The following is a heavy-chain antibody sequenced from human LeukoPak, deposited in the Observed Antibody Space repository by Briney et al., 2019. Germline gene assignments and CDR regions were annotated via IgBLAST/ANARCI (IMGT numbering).Heavy chain of an antibody. Sequence: VGSLRLSCQASGFIFTDYAMSWVRQAPGKGLEWVSSINNGAGDTFFADSVKGRFTISRDDSRGMVYLQMNSLTAEDTAVYYCARSGLATCHYWGQGTLVTVSS. J-gene: IGHJ4*02. CDR2: INNGAGDT. V-gene: IGHV3-23*01. CDR3: ARSGLATCHY. CDR1: GFIFTDYA. D-gene: IGHD3-10*01.